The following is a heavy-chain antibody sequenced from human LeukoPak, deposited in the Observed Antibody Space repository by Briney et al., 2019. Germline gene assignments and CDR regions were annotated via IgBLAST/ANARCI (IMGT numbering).Heavy chain of an antibody. CDR1: GFTFSGSA. D-gene: IGHD6-19*01. Sequence: GGSLRLSCAASGFTFSGSALHWVRQASGKGLEWVSYISSSGSTIYYADSVKGRFTISRDNAKNSLYLQMNSLRAEDTAVYYCARLAGHYYYYYMDVWGKGTTVTVSS. CDR2: ISSSGSTI. J-gene: IGHJ6*03. V-gene: IGHV3-48*03. CDR3: ARLAGHYYYYYMDV.